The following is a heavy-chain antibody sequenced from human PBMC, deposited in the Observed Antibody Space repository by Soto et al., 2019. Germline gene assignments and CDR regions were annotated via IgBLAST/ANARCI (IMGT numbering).Heavy chain of an antibody. D-gene: IGHD2-8*01. J-gene: IGHJ4*02. CDR1: GFTFSSSA. CDR2: ITGGSDYT. V-gene: IGHV3-23*01. CDR3: ARRMTAHFDF. Sequence: EVQLLESGGGLVQPGGSLRLSCAASGFTFSSSAMSWVRQAPGKGLEWVSTITGGSDYTSYADSVKGRFTISRDNSKNTLDLQMNSLRAEDTAIYYCARRMTAHFDFWGQGTLLTVSS.